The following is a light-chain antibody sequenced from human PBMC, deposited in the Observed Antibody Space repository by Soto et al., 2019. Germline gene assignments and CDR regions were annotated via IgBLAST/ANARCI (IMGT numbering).Light chain of an antibody. Sequence: DIQMTQSPSSLSASVGDRVTITCRTTQGINNYLAWYQQKPGKVPKLLIYAASTLQSGVPSRFSGSGTGTEFTLTISSLQREDVATYYCQRYISAPFTFGPGTKVDIK. CDR2: AAS. CDR1: QGINNY. V-gene: IGKV1-27*01. CDR3: QRYISAPFT. J-gene: IGKJ3*01.